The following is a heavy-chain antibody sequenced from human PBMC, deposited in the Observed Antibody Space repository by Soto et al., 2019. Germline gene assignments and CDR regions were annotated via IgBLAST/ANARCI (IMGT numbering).Heavy chain of an antibody. CDR2: IYYSGST. D-gene: IGHD2-2*03. Sequence: NPSETLSLTCTVSGGSISSYYWSWIRQPPGKGLEWIGYIYYSGSTNYNPSLKSRVTISVDTSKNQFSLKLSSVTAADTAVYYCARLDIVVVPAAMEGSYYYYYMDVWGKGTTVTVSS. CDR1: GGSISSYY. J-gene: IGHJ6*03. V-gene: IGHV4-59*08. CDR3: ARLDIVVVPAAMEGSYYYYYMDV.